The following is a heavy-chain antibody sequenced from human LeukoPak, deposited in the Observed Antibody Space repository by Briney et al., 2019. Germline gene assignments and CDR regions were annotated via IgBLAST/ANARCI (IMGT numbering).Heavy chain of an antibody. CDR3: ARVTSGEFADY. CDR2: IYYSGIT. CDR1: GGSISIGGYY. J-gene: IGHJ4*02. D-gene: IGHD3-10*01. Sequence: PSETLSLTCTVSGGSISIGGYYWSWIRQHPGKGLEWIGYIYYSGITYYNPSLKSRVTISVDTSKNQFSLYLSSVTAADTAVYYCARVTSGEFADYWGQGTLVTVFS. V-gene: IGHV4-31*03.